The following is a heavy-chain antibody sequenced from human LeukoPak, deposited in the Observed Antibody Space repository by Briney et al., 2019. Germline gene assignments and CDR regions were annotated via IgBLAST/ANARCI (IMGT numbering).Heavy chain of an antibody. CDR3: AKDTCGWFDP. V-gene: IGHV3-21*01. CDR1: GFTFSSYS. Sequence: GGSLRLSCAASGFTFSSYSLSWVRQAPGKGLDWVSSISTSSSYIYYADSVKGRFTISRHNAKNSLYLQMNSLRAEDTAVYYCAKDTCGWFDPWGQGTLVTVSS. CDR2: ISTSSSYI. D-gene: IGHD2-21*01. J-gene: IGHJ5*02.